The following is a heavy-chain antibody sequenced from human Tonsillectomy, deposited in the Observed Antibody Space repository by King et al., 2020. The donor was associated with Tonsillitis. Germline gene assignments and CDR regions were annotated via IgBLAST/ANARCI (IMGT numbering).Heavy chain of an antibody. Sequence: HVQLVESGGGVVQPGGSLRLSCAASGFTFSSYGMHWVRQAPGKGLEWVAFIRYDGSNKYYADSVKGRFTISRDNSKKTLYLQMNSLRAEDTAVYYCAKASYYYGSSGYYSYFDYWGQGTLVTVSS. CDR1: GFTFSSYG. V-gene: IGHV3-30*02. CDR2: IRYDGSNK. CDR3: AKASYYYGSSGYYSYFDY. D-gene: IGHD3-22*01. J-gene: IGHJ4*02.